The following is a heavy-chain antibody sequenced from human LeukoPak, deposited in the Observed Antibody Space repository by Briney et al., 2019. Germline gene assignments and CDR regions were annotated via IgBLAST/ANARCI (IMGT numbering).Heavy chain of an antibody. J-gene: IGHJ2*01. Sequence: GGTLRLSCAASGFTFSSYGMTWVRQVPGKGLEWVSAISGSGDSTYYADSVKGRFTISRDNAKNSLYLQMNSLRAEDTAVYYCARGRGMTTVTTGSFDLWGRGTLVTVSS. D-gene: IGHD4-17*01. V-gene: IGHV3-23*01. CDR2: ISGSGDST. CDR3: ARGRGMTTVTTGSFDL. CDR1: GFTFSSYG.